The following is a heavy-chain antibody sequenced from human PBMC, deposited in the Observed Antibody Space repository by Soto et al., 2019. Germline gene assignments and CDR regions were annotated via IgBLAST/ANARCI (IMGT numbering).Heavy chain of an antibody. CDR2: INAGNGNT. J-gene: IGHJ5*02. Sequence: MHWVRQAPGQRLEWMGWINAGNGNTKYSQKFQGRVTITRDTSASTAYMELRRLRSEDTAVYYWARGFSCGDVVWFDPWGKGTLVTVSS. V-gene: IGHV1-3*01. D-gene: IGHD2-21*01. CDR3: ARGFSCGDVVWFDP.